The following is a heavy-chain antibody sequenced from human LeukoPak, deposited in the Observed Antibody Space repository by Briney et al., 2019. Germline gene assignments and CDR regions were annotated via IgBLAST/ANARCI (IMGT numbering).Heavy chain of an antibody. CDR3: ARVEYSSSLYYYYYGMGV. V-gene: IGHV4-31*03. D-gene: IGHD6-6*01. CDR1: GGSISSGGYY. J-gene: IGHJ6*02. CDR2: IYYSGST. Sequence: SETLSLTCTVSGGSISSGGYYWSWIRQHPGKGLEWIGYIYYSGSTYYNPSLKSRVTISVDTSKNQFSLKLSSVTAADTAVYYCARVEYSSSLYYYYYGMGVWGQGTTVTVSS.